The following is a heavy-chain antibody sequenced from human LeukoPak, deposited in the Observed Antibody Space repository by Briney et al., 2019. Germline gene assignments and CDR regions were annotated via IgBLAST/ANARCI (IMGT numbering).Heavy chain of an antibody. J-gene: IGHJ3*02. CDR2: ISSSSSTI. D-gene: IGHD2-21*02. CDR3: ARDYYCGGDCYSVGHDAFDI. CDR1: GFAFSSYS. V-gene: IGHV3-48*01. Sequence: PGGSLRLSCAASGFAFSSYSMNWVRQAPGKGLEWVSYISSSSSTIYYADSVKGRFTISRDNAKNSLYLQMNSLRAEDTAVYYRARDYYCGGDCYSVGHDAFDIWGQGTMVTVSS.